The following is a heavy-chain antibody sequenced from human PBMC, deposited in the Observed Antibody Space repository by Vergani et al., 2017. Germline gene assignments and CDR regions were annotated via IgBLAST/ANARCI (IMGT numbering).Heavy chain of an antibody. V-gene: IGHV4-59*08. Sequence: QVQLQESGPGLVKPSETLSLTCTVSGGSISSYYWSWIRQPPGKGLEWIGYIYYSGSTYYNPSLKSRVTISVDTSKNQFSLKLSSVTAADTAVYYCARGAMVRGVNPDYWGQGTLVTVSS. CDR2: IYYSGST. CDR3: ARGAMVRGVNPDY. D-gene: IGHD3-10*01. J-gene: IGHJ4*02. CDR1: GGSISSYY.